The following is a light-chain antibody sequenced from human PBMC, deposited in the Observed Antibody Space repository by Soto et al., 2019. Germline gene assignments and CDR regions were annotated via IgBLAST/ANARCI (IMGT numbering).Light chain of an antibody. J-gene: IGKJ1*01. CDR1: QSVRNS. V-gene: IGKV3-15*01. CDR3: QQYDNWPRT. Sequence: ETVMTQSPATLSVSPGERATLSCRASQSVRNSLSWYQQKPGQAPRLLIYGATTRATGIPARFSGSESGTEFTLTISSLQSEDFAVYYCQQYDNWPRTFVQGTKVEMK. CDR2: GAT.